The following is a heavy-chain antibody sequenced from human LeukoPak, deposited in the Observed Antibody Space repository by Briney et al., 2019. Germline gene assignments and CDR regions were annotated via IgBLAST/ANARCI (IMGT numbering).Heavy chain of an antibody. CDR3: ARPDYYDSSGYYFDAFDI. CDR2: ISSSSSYI. CDR1: GFTFSSYS. Sequence: GGSLRLSCAASGFTFSSYSMNWVRQAPGKGLEWVSSISSSSSYIYYADSVRGRFTISRDNARNSLYLQMNSLRAEDTAVYYCARPDYYDSSGYYFDAFDIWGQGTMVTVSS. D-gene: IGHD3-22*01. V-gene: IGHV3-21*01. J-gene: IGHJ3*02.